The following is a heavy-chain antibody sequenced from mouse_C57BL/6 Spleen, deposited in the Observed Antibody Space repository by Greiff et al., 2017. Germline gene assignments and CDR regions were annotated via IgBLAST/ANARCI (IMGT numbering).Heavy chain of an antibody. CDR3: ARTIVRAMDD. CDR1: GFSLTSYG. Sequence: QVQLQQSGPGLVQPSQSLSITCTVSGFSLTSYGVHWVRQSPGKGLEWLGVIWSAGSTDYNAAFISRLSISKDNSKSQVFFKMNSLQADDTAIYYCARTIVRAMDDWGQGTTVTVSS. CDR2: IWSAGST. J-gene: IGHJ4*01. V-gene: IGHV2-2*01. D-gene: IGHD2-5*01.